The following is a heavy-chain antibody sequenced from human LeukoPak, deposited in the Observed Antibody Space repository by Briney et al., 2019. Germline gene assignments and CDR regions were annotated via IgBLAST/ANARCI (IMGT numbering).Heavy chain of an antibody. D-gene: IGHD6-19*01. CDR3: ARHGRQWLAHYYYYYMDV. Sequence: SETLSLTCAVSGYSISSGYYWGWIRQPPGKGLEWIGSIYHSGSTYYNPSLKSRVTISVDTSKNQFSLKLSSVTAADTAVYYCARHGRQWLAHYYYYYMDVWGKGTTVTVSS. J-gene: IGHJ6*03. V-gene: IGHV4-38-2*01. CDR1: GYSISSGYY. CDR2: IYHSGST.